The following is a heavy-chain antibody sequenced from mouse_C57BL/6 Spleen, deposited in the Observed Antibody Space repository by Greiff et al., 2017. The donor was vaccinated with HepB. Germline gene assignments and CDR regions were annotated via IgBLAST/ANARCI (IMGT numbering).Heavy chain of an antibody. J-gene: IGHJ1*03. CDR3: VREDPSYWYFDV. Sequence: DVHLVESGGGLVQPKGSLKLSCAASGFTFNTYAKHWVRQAPGKGLEWVARIRSKSSNYATYYADSVKDRFTISRDDSQSMLYLQMNNLKTEDTAMYYCVREDPSYWYFDVWGTGTTVTVSS. CDR2: IRSKSSNYAT. CDR1: GFTFNTYA. V-gene: IGHV10-3*01.